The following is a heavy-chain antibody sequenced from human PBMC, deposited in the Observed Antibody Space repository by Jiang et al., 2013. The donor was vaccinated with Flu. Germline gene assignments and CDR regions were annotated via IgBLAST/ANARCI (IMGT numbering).Heavy chain of an antibody. CDR3: ARGGIYYDFWSGPLLDAFDI. CDR1: GYTFTSYD. V-gene: IGHV1-8*01. Sequence: SGAEVKKPGASVKVSCKASGYTFTSYDINWVRQATGQGLEWMGWMNPNSGNTGYAQKFQGRVTMTRNTSISTAYMELSSLRSEDTAVYYCARGGIYYDFWSGPLLDAFDIWGQGTMVTVSS. CDR2: MNPNSGNT. D-gene: IGHD3-3*01. J-gene: IGHJ3*02.